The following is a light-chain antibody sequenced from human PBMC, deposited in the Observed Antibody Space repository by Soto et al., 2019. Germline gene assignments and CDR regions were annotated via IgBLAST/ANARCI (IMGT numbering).Light chain of an antibody. CDR2: AAS. CDR3: QKSYNMPIT. V-gene: IGKV1-39*01. J-gene: IGKJ5*01. Sequence: DIQMTQSPSSPSASVGDRVTVTCRASQRISTYLNWYQQKPGTAPKLLIYAASRLQGGVPSRLSGSGSGTDFTLTISSPQPEDFAIYYGQKSYNMPITVGQGTGWEIK. CDR1: QRISTY.